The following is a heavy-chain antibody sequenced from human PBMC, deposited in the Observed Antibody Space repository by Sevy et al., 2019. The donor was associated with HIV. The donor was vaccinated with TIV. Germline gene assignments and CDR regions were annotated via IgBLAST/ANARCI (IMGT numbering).Heavy chain of an antibody. J-gene: IGHJ6*02. CDR2: IVVGSGNK. CDR3: AAYGYCSSTSCFAYNTYYGMDV. Sequence: ASVKVSCKASGFTFTSSAVQWVRQARGQRLEWIGWIVVGSGNKNYAQKYQERVTITRDMSTSTAYIELGSLRSEDTAGNYCAAYGYCSSTSCFAYNTYYGMDVWGQGTTATVS. V-gene: IGHV1-58*01. D-gene: IGHD2-2*03. CDR1: GFTFTSSA.